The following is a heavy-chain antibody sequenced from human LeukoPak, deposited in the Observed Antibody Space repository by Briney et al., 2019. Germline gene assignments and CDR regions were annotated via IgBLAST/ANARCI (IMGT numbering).Heavy chain of an antibody. D-gene: IGHD5-24*01. CDR1: GVSINSHY. V-gene: IGHV4-59*11. J-gene: IGHJ4*02. CDR3: ARLRVRWLHRGPVYFDY. CDR2: IYYSGSN. Sequence: SETLSLTCTVSGVSINSHYWSWIRQPPGKGLEWIGYIYYSGSNNYNPSLKSRVTISVDTSKNQFSLKLSSVTAADTAVYYCARLRVRWLHRGPVYFDYWGQGTLVTVSS.